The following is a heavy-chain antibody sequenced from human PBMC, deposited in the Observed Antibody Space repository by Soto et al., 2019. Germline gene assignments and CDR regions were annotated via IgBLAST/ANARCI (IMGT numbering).Heavy chain of an antibody. Sequence: SETLSLTCTVSGGSVSSGSYYWSWIRQPPGKGLEWVGYIYYSGSTSYNPSLKSRVTISVDTSKNQFSLKLSSVTAADTAVYYCASGRGYSYGSFDYWGQGTLVTVSS. J-gene: IGHJ4*02. D-gene: IGHD5-18*01. V-gene: IGHV4-61*01. CDR2: IYYSGST. CDR1: GGSVSSGSYY. CDR3: ASGRGYSYGSFDY.